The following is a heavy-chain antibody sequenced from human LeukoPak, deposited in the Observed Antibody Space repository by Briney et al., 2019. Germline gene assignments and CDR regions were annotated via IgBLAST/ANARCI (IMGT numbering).Heavy chain of an antibody. CDR2: ISPSGGST. V-gene: IGHV1-46*01. CDR1: GYTFTSYY. D-gene: IGHD2-15*01. J-gene: IGHJ4*02. CDR3: ARTQNGYCSGGSCYPFDY. Sequence: ASVKVSCKASGYTFTSYYMHWVRQAPGQGLEWMGIISPSGGSTSYAQKFQGRVTMTRDTSTSTVYMELSSLRSEDTAVYYCARTQNGYCSGGSCYPFDYWGQGTLVTVSS.